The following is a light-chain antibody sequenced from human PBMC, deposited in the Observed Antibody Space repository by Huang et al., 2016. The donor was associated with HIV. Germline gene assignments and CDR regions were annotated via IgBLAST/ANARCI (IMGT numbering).Light chain of an antibody. CDR1: QNIVYS. J-gene: IGKJ4*01. CDR2: AAS. Sequence: DIQLTQSPSSLSASVGDAVTITCRASQNIVYSLSWFRQGPGLAPKALIYAASRLHAGVPSKFSATGSGTSFTLSINGLGPEDFATYYCQQSRTLPRTYGGGTRVDI. CDR3: QQSRTLPRT. V-gene: IGKV1-39*01.